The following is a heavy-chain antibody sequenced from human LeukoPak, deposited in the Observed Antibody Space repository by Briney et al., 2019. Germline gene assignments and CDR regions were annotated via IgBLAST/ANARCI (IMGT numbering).Heavy chain of an antibody. V-gene: IGHV1-2*02. CDR2: INPNSGGT. CDR1: GYTFTGYY. D-gene: IGHD4-17*01. CDR3: APSRGDYGDYFDY. J-gene: IGHJ4*02. Sequence: PSASVKVCCKASGYTFTGYYMHWVRPAPGQGLEWMGWINPNSGGTNYAQKFQGRVTMTRDTSISTAYMELSRLRSDDTAVYYCAPSRGDYGDYFDYWGQGTLVTVSS.